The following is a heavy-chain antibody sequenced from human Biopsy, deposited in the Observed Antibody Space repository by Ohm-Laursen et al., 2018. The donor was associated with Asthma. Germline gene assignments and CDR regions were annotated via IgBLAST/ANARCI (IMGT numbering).Heavy chain of an antibody. CDR3: ARDRNYCSDGTCVHYYGVDV. D-gene: IGHD2-15*01. CDR1: GFSLSSGGYY. J-gene: IGHJ6*02. V-gene: IGHV4-31*03. CDR2: IYYSGGT. Sequence: TLSLTCRVSGFSLSSGGYYWSWIRHHPGKGLEWIGNIYYSGGTYYNPSLQSRATISIDTSMSQFSLKLKSVTAADTAVYYCARDRNYCSDGTCVHYYGVDVWGPGTMVTVSS.